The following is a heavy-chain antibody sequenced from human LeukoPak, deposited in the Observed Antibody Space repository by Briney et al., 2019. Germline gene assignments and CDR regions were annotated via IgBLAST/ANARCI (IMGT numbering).Heavy chain of an antibody. J-gene: IGHJ3*01. CDR1: GGSVSSGSFY. CDR2: IYYSGST. D-gene: IGHD3-16*02. Sequence: SETLSLTCTVSGGSVSSGSFYWRWIRQPPGKGLEWIGYIYYSGSTNYNPSLKSRVTISVDTSKNQFSLKLSSVTAADTAIYYCARDVTENDAFDFWGQGTMVTVSS. CDR3: ARDVTENDAFDF. V-gene: IGHV4-61*01.